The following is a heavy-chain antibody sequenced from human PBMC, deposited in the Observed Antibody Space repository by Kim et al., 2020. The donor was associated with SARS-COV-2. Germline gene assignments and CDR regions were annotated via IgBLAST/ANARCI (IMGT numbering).Heavy chain of an antibody. Sequence: YADTLKGRFTIGRDNAKNSLYLQMNSLGAEDAAFYYCAKNSGYDYAFDYWGQGTLVTVSS. D-gene: IGHD5-12*01. V-gene: IGHV3-9*01. J-gene: IGHJ4*02. CDR3: AKNSGYDYAFDY.